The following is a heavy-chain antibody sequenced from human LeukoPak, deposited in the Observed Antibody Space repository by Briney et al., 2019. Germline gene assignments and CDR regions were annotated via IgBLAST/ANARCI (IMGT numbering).Heavy chain of an antibody. Sequence: GESLRISCKGSGYSFTTYWIGWVRQMPGKGLEWVGIIYPGDSDTRYSPSFQGQVTISADKSISTAYLQRSSLKASDTAMYYCARGRFHNWFDPWGQGTLVTVSS. V-gene: IGHV5-51*01. J-gene: IGHJ5*02. CDR3: ARGRFHNWFDP. CDR2: IYPGDSDT. CDR1: GYSFTTYW. D-gene: IGHD3-3*01.